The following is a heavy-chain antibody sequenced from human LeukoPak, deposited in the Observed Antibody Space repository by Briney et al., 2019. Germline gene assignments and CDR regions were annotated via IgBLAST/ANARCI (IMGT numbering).Heavy chain of an antibody. CDR2: INPSGGST. Sequence: ASVKVSCKASGYTFTSYYMHWVRQALGQGLEWMGIINPSGGSTSYAQKFQGRVTMTRDTSTSTVYMELSSLRSEDTAVYYCASSTNSHYYMDVWGKGTTVTVSS. D-gene: IGHD2-2*01. V-gene: IGHV1-46*03. CDR1: GYTFTSYY. J-gene: IGHJ6*03. CDR3: ASSTNSHYYMDV.